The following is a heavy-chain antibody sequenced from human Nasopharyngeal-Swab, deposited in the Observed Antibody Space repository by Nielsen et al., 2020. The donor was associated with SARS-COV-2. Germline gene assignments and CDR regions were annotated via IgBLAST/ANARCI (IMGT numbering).Heavy chain of an antibody. CDR3: ARQETGGYQYYFDY. CDR2: IYYSGST. V-gene: IGHV4-39*01. D-gene: IGHD5-12*01. Sequence: WTRQPPGKGLEWIGSIYYSGSTYYNPSLKSRVTISVDTSKNQFSLKLSSVTAADTAVYYCARQETGGYQYYFDYWGQGTLVTVSS. J-gene: IGHJ4*02.